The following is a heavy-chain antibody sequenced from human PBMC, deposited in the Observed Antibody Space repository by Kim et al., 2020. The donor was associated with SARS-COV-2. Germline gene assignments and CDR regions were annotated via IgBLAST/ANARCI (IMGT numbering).Heavy chain of an antibody. D-gene: IGHD5-12*01. CDR3: ARDERRRWLRPGALDV. V-gene: IGHV4-31*02. Sequence: LKGRVTISVDTSKNQFSLKLSSVTAADTAVYYCARDERRRWLRPGALDVWGQGTTVTVSS. J-gene: IGHJ6*02.